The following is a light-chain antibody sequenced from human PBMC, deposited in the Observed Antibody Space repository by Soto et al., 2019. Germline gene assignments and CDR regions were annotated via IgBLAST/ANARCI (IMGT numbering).Light chain of an antibody. CDR3: QQYNNWPLT. Sequence: EIVMTQSPATLSVSPGERATLSCRASQSLYNNLAWYQQKPGQAPRLLIYGASARATGIPARFSGSGSGTEFTLTIRSLQSEDFAVYYCQQYNNWPLTFGGGTKVEIK. CDR2: GAS. J-gene: IGKJ4*01. V-gene: IGKV3-15*01. CDR1: QSLYNN.